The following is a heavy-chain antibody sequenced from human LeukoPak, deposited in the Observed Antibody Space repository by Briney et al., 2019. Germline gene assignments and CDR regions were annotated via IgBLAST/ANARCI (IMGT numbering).Heavy chain of an antibody. CDR3: ARVRDGYSYGYVYY. D-gene: IGHD5-18*01. CDR2: IYYSGST. J-gene: IGHJ4*02. CDR1: GGSISSSSYY. V-gene: IGHV4-39*01. Sequence: PSETLSLTCTVSGGSISSSSYYWGWIRQPPGKGLEWMVRIYYSGSTYYNPSLKSRVTISVYTSKNQFSLKLSSVTAADTTVYYCARVRDGYSYGYVYYWGQGTLVTVSS.